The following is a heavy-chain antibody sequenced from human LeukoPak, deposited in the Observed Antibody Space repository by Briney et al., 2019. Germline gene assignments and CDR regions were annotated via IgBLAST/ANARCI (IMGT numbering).Heavy chain of an antibody. Sequence: PGGSLRLSCAASGFRVSSNYMSWVRQAPGRGPEWSSVFYINGRTYYADSVKGRFTISRDNSMNMVFLQMTSLRVEDTAIYYCARGSTVTVVAPFDPWGQGTLVTVSS. V-gene: IGHV3-66*01. CDR3: ARGSTVTVVAPFDP. D-gene: IGHD3-22*01. CDR2: FYINGRT. CDR1: GFRVSSNY. J-gene: IGHJ5*02.